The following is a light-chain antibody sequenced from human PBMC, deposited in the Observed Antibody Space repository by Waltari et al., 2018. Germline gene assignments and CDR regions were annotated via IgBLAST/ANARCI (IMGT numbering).Light chain of an antibody. CDR3: QSYDSSLSGAYV. Sequence: QSVLTQPPSVSGAPGQRVTISCTGSSSNIGAGYDVHWYQQLPGTAPKLLIYGTSKRPSGVPDRVSGSKSGTSASLAITGLQAEDEADYYCQSYDSSLSGAYVFGTGTKVTVL. CDR2: GTS. CDR1: SSNIGAGYD. J-gene: IGLJ1*01. V-gene: IGLV1-40*01.